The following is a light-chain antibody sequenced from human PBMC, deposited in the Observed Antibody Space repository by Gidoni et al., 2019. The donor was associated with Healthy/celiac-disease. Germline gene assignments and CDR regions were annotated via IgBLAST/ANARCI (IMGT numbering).Light chain of an antibody. CDR2: GAS. CDR1: QSVSSN. Sequence: EIVMTQSPATLSVSPGERATLSCRASQSVSSNLAWYQQKPGQAHRPLIHGASTRATGIPARLSGSGSGTEFTLTISSLQSEDFEVYYCQQYKNWPPGATFGQGTKVEIK. V-gene: IGKV3-15*01. J-gene: IGKJ1*01. CDR3: QQYKNWPPGAT.